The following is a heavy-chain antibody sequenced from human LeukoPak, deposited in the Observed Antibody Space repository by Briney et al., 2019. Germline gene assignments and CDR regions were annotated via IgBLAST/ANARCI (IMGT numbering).Heavy chain of an antibody. J-gene: IGHJ4*02. CDR3: ARGSSVYDY. Sequence: ASVKLSCKASGYTFTSYGITWVRQAPGQGLEWMGCINAYNGNPHYAQKLQGRVTMTTDTSTGTAYMELRSLRSDDTAVYYCARGSSVYDYWGQGTLVTVSS. CDR2: INAYNGNP. D-gene: IGHD3-10*01. V-gene: IGHV1-18*01. CDR1: GYTFTSYG.